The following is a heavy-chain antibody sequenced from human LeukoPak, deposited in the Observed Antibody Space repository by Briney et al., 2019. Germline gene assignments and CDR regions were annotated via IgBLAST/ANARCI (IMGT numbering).Heavy chain of an antibody. CDR1: GFTFSSYG. Sequence: GGSLRLSCKASGFTFSSYGMSWVRQAPGKGLEWVSAIGGRDGSTYYADSVKGRFTISRDNSKNTLYVQMNSLRAEDTAVYYCAKGHYYGSGSLDYWGQGTLVTVSS. V-gene: IGHV3-23*01. CDR3: AKGHYYGSGSLDY. CDR2: IGGRDGST. D-gene: IGHD3-10*01. J-gene: IGHJ4*02.